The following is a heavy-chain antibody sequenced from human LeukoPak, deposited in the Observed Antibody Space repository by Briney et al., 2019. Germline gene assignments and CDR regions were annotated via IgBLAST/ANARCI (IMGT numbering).Heavy chain of an antibody. J-gene: IGHJ4*02. V-gene: IGHV3-33*06. CDR2: IWYDGSNK. Sequence: PGGSLSLSRAPSGFTLSSYGMHWGRQAPGTGVEWVAVIWYDGSNKYYAGSVKGRFTISRDNSKNTLYLQMNSLRAEDTAVYYCAKELCSNRCGWYYFDCWGQGTLVTVSS. D-gene: IGHD3-10*02. CDR3: AKELCSNRCGWYYFDC. CDR1: GFTLSSYG.